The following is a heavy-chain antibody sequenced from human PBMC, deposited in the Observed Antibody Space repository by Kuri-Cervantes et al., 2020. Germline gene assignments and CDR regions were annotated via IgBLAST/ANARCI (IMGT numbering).Heavy chain of an antibody. J-gene: IGHJ6*02. CDR2: INPNSGGT. CDR3: ARDLFTTKLYYYGMDV. V-gene: IGHV1-2*02. Sequence: ASVKVSCKASGYTFTSYGISWVRQAPGQGLEWMGWINPNSGGTNYAQKFQGRVTMTRDTSISTAYMELRSLRSDDTAVYYCARDLFTTKLYYYGMDVWGQGTTVTVSS. D-gene: IGHD3-22*01. CDR1: GYTFTSYG.